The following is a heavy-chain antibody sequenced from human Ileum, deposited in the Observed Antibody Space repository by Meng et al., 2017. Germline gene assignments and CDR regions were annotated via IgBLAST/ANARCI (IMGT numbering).Heavy chain of an antibody. CDR1: SFTGPTSGVV. CDR3: AHRSSADKGDGGYFDY. D-gene: IGHD2-15*01. V-gene: IGHV2-5*02. J-gene: IGHJ4*02. CDR2: IYWDDDK. Sequence: QLTSKGSAPTLGKPTLTLTLPCTFSSFTGPTSGVVVGCIRQPPGKALEWLALIYWDDDKRYSPSLESRLTITKDTSKNQVVLTMTSMDPVDTATYYCAHRSSADKGDGGYFDYWGQGTLVTVSS.